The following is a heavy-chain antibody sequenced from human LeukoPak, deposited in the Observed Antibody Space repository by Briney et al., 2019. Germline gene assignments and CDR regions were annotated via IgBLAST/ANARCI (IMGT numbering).Heavy chain of an antibody. CDR2: INPYNGGA. V-gene: IGHV1-2*02. CDR1: GYTFTDCY. CDR3: ARGGLYKRIPPANWFDP. D-gene: IGHD1-14*01. J-gene: IGHJ5*02. Sequence: ASVKVSCKASGYTFTDCYIHWVRQAPGQGLEWMGWINPYNGGADYAQKFQGRVTLTWDTSISTTYMQLSSLRSDDTAVYYCARGGLYKRIPPANWFDPWGQGTLVTVSS.